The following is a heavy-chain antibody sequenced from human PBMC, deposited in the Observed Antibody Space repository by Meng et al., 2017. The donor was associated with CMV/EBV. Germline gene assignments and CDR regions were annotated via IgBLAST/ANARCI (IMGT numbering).Heavy chain of an antibody. V-gene: IGHV3-20*04. CDR3: ARGVGNIVVVPAATYGMDV. Sequence: GESLKISCAASGFTFDDYGMSWVRQAPGKGLEWVSGINWNGGSTGYVDSVKGRFTISRDNAKNSLYLQMNSLRAEDTALYYCARGVGNIVVVPAATYGMDVWGQGTTVTVSS. CDR2: INWNGGST. D-gene: IGHD2-2*01. CDR1: GFTFDDYG. J-gene: IGHJ6*02.